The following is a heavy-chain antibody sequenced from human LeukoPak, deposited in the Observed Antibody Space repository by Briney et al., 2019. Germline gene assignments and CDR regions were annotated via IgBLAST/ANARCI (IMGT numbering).Heavy chain of an antibody. Sequence: SETLSLTCTVSGGSISSSSYYWGWIRQPPGKGLEWIGSIYYSGSTYYNPSLKSRVTISVDTSKNQFSLKLSSVTAADTAVYYCARAGYSSSWYDSPYYFDYWGQGTLVTVSS. CDR3: ARAGYSSSWYDSPYYFDY. J-gene: IGHJ4*02. D-gene: IGHD6-13*01. V-gene: IGHV4-39*07. CDR1: GGSISSSSYY. CDR2: IYYSGST.